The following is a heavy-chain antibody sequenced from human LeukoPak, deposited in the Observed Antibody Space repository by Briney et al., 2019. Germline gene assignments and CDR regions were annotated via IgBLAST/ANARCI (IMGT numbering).Heavy chain of an antibody. Sequence: ASVKVSCKASGGTFSSYAISWVRQAPGQGLEWMGGIIPIFGTANYAQKFQGRVTITTDESTSTAYMELSSLRSEDTAVYYCARVPSGTVLAGAFDIWGQGTMVTVSS. CDR1: GGTFSSYA. CDR2: IIPIFGTA. J-gene: IGHJ3*02. V-gene: IGHV1-69*05. D-gene: IGHD1-26*01. CDR3: ARVPSGTVLAGAFDI.